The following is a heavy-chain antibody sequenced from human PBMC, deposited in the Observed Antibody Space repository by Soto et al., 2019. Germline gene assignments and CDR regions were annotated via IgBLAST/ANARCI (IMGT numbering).Heavy chain of an antibody. J-gene: IGHJ4*02. Sequence: GGSLRLSCAASGFNVSSNYMSWVRQAPGKGLEWVSVIYSGGSTYYADSVKGRFTISRDNSKNTLYLQMNSLRAEDTAVYYCARDQTAAGLDYWGQGTLVTVSS. CDR1: GFNVSSNY. CDR2: IYSGGST. CDR3: ARDQTAAGLDY. D-gene: IGHD6-13*01. V-gene: IGHV3-53*01.